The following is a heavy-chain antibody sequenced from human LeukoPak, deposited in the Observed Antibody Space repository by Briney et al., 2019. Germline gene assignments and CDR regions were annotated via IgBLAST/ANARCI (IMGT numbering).Heavy chain of an antibody. CDR3: ARDLDGGTLFDY. J-gene: IGHJ4*02. CDR1: GYTFTSYY. D-gene: IGHD2-15*01. CDR2: INPSGGST. V-gene: IGHV1-46*01. Sequence: ASVKVSCKASGYTFTSYYMHWVRQAPGQGLEWMVIINPSGGSTSYAQKFQGRVTMTRDTSTSTVYMELSSLRAEDTAVYYCARDLDGGTLFDYWGQGTLVTVSS.